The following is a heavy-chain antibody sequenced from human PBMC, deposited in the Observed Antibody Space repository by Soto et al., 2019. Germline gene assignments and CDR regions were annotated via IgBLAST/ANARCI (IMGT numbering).Heavy chain of an antibody. CDR3: ARARDIVVVPAARRPSNWFDP. CDR2: IYYSGST. D-gene: IGHD2-2*01. Sequence: SETLSLTCTVSGGSISSGSYYWSWIRQPPGKGLEWIGYIYYSGSTSYNPSLKSRVTISVDTSKNQFSLKLSSVTAADTAVYYCARARDIVVVPAARRPSNWFDPWGQGTLVTVSS. CDR1: GGSISSGSYY. J-gene: IGHJ5*02. V-gene: IGHV4-61*01.